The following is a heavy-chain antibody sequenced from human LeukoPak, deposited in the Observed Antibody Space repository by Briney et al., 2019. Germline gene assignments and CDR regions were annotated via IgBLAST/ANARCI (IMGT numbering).Heavy chain of an antibody. D-gene: IGHD3-22*01. CDR2: IFYSGST. CDR1: GGSISSYY. CDR3: ARLSYDSSGYYFYPSSPHYWYFDL. J-gene: IGHJ2*01. V-gene: IGHV4-59*08. Sequence: SETLSLTCAVSGGSISSYYWSWIRQPPRKGLEWIGHIFYSGSTNYNPSLKSRVTISVDTSKNQFSLKLTSVTAADTAVYYCARLSYDSSGYYFYPSSPHYWYFDLWGRGTLVTVSS.